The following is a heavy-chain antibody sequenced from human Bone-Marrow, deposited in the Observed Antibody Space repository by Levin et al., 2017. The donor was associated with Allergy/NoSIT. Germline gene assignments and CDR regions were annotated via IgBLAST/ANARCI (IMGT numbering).Heavy chain of an antibody. V-gene: IGHV3-53*01. D-gene: IGHD5-24*01. CDR1: GFSIRNKY. J-gene: IGHJ3*02. CDR2: IHSGDSI. Sequence: GGSLRLSCAASGFSIRNKYMAWFRQAPGKGLEWVSLIHSGDSIYYADSVKGRFTISRDISKNTLFLQMNSLRAEDTAEYYCARDLEDDNGFDIWGRGTVVTVST. CDR3: ARDLEDDNGFDI.